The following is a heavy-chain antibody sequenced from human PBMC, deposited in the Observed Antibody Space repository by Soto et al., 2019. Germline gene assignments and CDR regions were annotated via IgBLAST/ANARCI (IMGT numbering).Heavy chain of an antibody. CDR1: GFTVSSNY. Sequence: GGSLRLSCAASGFTVSSNYMSWVRQAPGKGLEWVSVIYSGGSTYYADSVKGRFTISRDNSKNTLYLQMNSLRAEDTAVYYCARSQGAAGDAFDIWGQGTMVTVSS. CDR2: IYSGGST. CDR3: ARSQGAAGDAFDI. D-gene: IGHD6-13*01. V-gene: IGHV3-66*02. J-gene: IGHJ3*02.